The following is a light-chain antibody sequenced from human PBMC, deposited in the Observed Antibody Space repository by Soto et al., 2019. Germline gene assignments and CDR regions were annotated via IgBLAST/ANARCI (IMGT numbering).Light chain of an antibody. CDR1: QSVGNTY. CDR3: HYYGKSQRFCT. Sequence: EIVLTQSPGTLSLSPGERATLSCRASQSVGNTYLAWYQQKPGQAPRLLIYDTASRATAIPDKFIGSGSGSDFSLTISSLEPEDYAMSYCHYYGKSQRFCTFGPGTKVDIK. J-gene: IGKJ3*01. CDR2: DTA. V-gene: IGKV3-20*01.